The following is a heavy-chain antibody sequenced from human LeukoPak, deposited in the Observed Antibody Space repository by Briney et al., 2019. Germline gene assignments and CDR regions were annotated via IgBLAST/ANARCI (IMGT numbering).Heavy chain of an antibody. D-gene: IGHD5-12*01. J-gene: IGHJ4*02. V-gene: IGHV4-4*07. Sequence: SETLSLTCTVSGGSISNYYWSWIRQPAGKGLEWIGRFYSGGSADYNPSLKSRVTMSVDTSKNQFSLKLSSVTAADTAVYYCARVYSGYDLPGALANNYFDYWGQGTLVTVSS. CDR3: ARVYSGYDLPGALANNYFDY. CDR2: FYSGGSA. CDR1: GGSISNYY.